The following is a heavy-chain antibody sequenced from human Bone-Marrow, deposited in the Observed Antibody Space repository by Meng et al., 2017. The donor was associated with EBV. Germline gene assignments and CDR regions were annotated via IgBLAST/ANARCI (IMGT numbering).Heavy chain of an antibody. Sequence: QVPLVESGXGVVQPXKFLRLXXXASGFTFSSYGMHWVRQAPGKGLEWVAVISYHEKNKYYGDSMKGRFTISRDNSKNTLYLQMDSLTADDTATYFCARRDIVVEVVAPSFDCWGQGTLVTVSS. J-gene: IGHJ4*02. CDR2: ISYHEKNK. CDR3: ARRDIVVEVVAPSFDC. D-gene: IGHD2-15*01. V-gene: IGHV3-30*03. CDR1: GFTFSSYG.